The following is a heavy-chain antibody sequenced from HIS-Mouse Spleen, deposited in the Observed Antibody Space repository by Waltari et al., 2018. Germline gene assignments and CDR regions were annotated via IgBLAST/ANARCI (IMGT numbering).Heavy chain of an antibody. J-gene: IGHJ4*02. V-gene: IGHV1-2*02. D-gene: IGHD6-13*01. Sequence: QVQLVQSGAEVQKPGAYVKVHCKASGYPFTGSYMPWVRQAPGQGLEWMGWINPNSGGTNYAQKFQGRVTMTRDTSISTAYMELSRLRSDDTAVYYCARGSEQLGTHWGQGTLVTVSS. CDR3: ARGSEQLGTH. CDR2: INPNSGGT. CDR1: GYPFTGSY.